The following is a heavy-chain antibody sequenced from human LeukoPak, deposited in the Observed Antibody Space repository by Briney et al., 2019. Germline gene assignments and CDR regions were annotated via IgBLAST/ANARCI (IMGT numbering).Heavy chain of an antibody. CDR3: ARQEYCSGGSCYTWFDP. Sequence: GESLKISCQGSGYSFTGYWIGWVRQMPGKGLEWMGIIYPADSDIRYSPSFQGQVTISADKSISTAYLQWSSLKASDTAMYYCARQEYCSGGSCYTWFDPWGQGTLVTVSS. CDR2: IYPADSDI. V-gene: IGHV5-51*01. D-gene: IGHD2-15*01. CDR1: GYSFTGYW. J-gene: IGHJ5*02.